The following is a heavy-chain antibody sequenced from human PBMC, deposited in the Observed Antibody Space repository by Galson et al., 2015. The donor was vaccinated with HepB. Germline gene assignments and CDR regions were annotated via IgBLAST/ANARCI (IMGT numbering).Heavy chain of an antibody. CDR3: TTTAHYDVRSGDYRGAFDI. CDR1: GFSFSDAW. D-gene: IGHD3-3*01. J-gene: IGHJ3*02. V-gene: IGHV3-15*01. Sequence: SLRLSCAASGFSFSDAWMSWVRQAPGKGLEWVGRIKSKTNGEATDFAAPVIGRFTISRDDSKNMLYLQMDSLKTEDTAVYYCTTTAHYDVRSGDYRGAFDIWGQGTMVTVSS. CDR2: IKSKTNGEAT.